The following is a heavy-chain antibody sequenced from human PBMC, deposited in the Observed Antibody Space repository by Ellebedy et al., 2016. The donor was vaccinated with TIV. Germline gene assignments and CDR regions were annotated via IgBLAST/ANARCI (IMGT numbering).Heavy chain of an antibody. V-gene: IGHV3-69-1*01. CDR2: IMSSGNI. D-gene: IGHD3-10*01. CDR3: LSSGAVRDHY. Sequence: GGSLRLXXAASGFTFSAYNMNWVRQAPGKGLEWLSFIMSSGNIYYADSVRGRFTISRDNAKNSLSLQMNSLRAEDTAVYYCLSSGAVRDHYWGQGTLVTVSS. CDR1: GFTFSAYN. J-gene: IGHJ4*02.